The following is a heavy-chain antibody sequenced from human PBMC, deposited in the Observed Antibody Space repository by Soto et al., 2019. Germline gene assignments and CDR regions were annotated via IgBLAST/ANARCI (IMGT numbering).Heavy chain of an antibody. CDR3: TRHRGYSSGYWGQDF. CDR2: IIPMFDTT. Sequence: QVQRVQSGAEVKKPGSSVKVSCKASGGAFGSYAINWVRQAPGQGLEWMGGIIPMFDTTNYAQRFQGRVTVTADESTSTVYLELTRLRSEDTAMYYCTRHRGYSSGYWGQDFWGQGTLVTVSS. V-gene: IGHV1-69*01. CDR1: GGAFGSYA. D-gene: IGHD5-12*01. J-gene: IGHJ4*02.